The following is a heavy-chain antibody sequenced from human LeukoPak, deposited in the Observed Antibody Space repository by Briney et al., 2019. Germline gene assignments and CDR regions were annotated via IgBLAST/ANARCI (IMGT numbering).Heavy chain of an antibody. J-gene: IGHJ1*01. D-gene: IGHD3-22*01. CDR2: ISESDGST. CDR1: GLTFGSYA. V-gene: IGHV3-23*01. Sequence: GGSLRLSCAASGLTFGSYAMSWVRQAPGKGLEWVSIISESDGSTYYADSVKGRFTISRDNSKNTLYLQMNSPRAEDTAVYYCATTSLTFYYESSGYLGYFQDWGQGTLVIVSS. CDR3: ATTSLTFYYESSGYLGYFQD.